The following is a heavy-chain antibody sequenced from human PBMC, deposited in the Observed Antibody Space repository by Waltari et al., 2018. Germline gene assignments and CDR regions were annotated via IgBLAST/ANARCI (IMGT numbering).Heavy chain of an antibody. D-gene: IGHD1-26*01. CDR2: VIPIYGTP. CDR3: AKREIGYAFDT. J-gene: IGHJ3*02. V-gene: IGHV1-69*12. Sequence: QVQLVQSGAEVKQPGSSVMVSCTASGGTFGRYAITWVRQAPGQGLEWLGGVIPIYGTPNYEAKFQGRVTVSADASTSTVHLELRSLISEDTAVYYCAKREIGYAFDTWGQGTMVTVSS. CDR1: GGTFGRYA.